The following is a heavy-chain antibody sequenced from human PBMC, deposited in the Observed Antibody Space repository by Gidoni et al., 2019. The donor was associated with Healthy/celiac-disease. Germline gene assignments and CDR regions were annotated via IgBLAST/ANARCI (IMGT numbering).Heavy chain of an antibody. Sequence: QVQLVQSGAEVKQPGASVKVSCKASGYTFTSYDINWVRQATGQGLEWMGWMNPNSGNKGYAQKFQGRVTMTRNTSISKAYMELSSLRSEDTAVYYCARDRSSSWPSNAFDIWGQGTMVTVSS. D-gene: IGHD6-13*01. CDR3: ARDRSSSWPSNAFDI. CDR2: MNPNSGNK. J-gene: IGHJ3*02. V-gene: IGHV1-8*01. CDR1: GYTFTSYD.